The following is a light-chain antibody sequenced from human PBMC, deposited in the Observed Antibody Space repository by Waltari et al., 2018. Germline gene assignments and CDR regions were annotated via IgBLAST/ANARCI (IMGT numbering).Light chain of an antibody. V-gene: IGKV2-28*01. J-gene: IGKJ3*01. CDR2: LGS. CDR3: MQALQTPRT. CDR1: QILLHRNGYNY. Sequence: DIVMTQSPLSLPVTPGEPASIPCRSSQILLHRNGYNYLDWYLQKPGQSPQLLIYLGSNRASGVPDRFSGSGSGTDFTLKISRVEAEDVGVYYCMQALQTPRTFGPGTKVDIK.